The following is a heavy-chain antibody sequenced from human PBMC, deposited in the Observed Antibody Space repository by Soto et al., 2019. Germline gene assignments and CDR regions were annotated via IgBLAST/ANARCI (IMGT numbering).Heavy chain of an antibody. V-gene: IGHV4-30-2*01. Sequence: LSLTCTVSGGSISSGGYSWSWIRQPPGKGLEWIGYMYHSGSTYYNPSLKSRVTISIDRSKNQFSLKLSSVTAEDTAVYYCVKDMQLWRLDSWGQGTLVTVSS. CDR3: VKDMQLWRLDS. D-gene: IGHD2-15*01. CDR2: MYHSGST. CDR1: GGSISSGGYS. J-gene: IGHJ4*02.